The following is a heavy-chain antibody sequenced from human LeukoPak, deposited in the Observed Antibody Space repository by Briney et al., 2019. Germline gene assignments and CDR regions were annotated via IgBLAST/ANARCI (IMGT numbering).Heavy chain of an antibody. CDR3: ARDYTWGSYRYRGYFFDY. CDR1: GFTFSRYG. J-gene: IGHJ4*02. V-gene: IGHV3-30*02. D-gene: IGHD3-16*02. CDR2: IRSDGSDK. Sequence: GGSLRLSCAASGFTFSRYGIHWVRQAPGKGLQWVAFIRSDGSDKYYADSMKGRFTISRDNSKNTVYLQMNSLRAEDTAVYYCARDYTWGSYRYRGYFFDYWGQGTLVTVSS.